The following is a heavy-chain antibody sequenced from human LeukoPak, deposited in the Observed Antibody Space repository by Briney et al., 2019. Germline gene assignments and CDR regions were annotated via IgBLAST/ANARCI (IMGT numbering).Heavy chain of an antibody. CDR2: VRYSGT. V-gene: IGHV4-59*08. J-gene: IGHJ4*02. CDR1: GGSISYYY. Sequence: PSETLSLTCTVSGGSISYYYWSWIRQPPGQGLEWIGYVRYSGTTYNPTLKSRVTISVDTSKNQFSLKLSSLTATDTAVYYCARHPALERVDYWGRGTLVTVS. CDR3: ARHPALERVDY. D-gene: IGHD1-1*01.